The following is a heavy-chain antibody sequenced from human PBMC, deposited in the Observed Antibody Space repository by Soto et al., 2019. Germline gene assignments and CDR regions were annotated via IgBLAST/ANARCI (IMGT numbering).Heavy chain of an antibody. CDR1: GFTFSSYG. Sequence: GGSLRLSCAASGFTFSSYGMHWVRQAPGKGLEWVAVISYDGSNKYYADSVKGRFTISRDNSKNTLYLQMNSLRAEDTAVYYCAKDHLGELSLEGPFDYWGQGTLVTVSS. CDR2: ISYDGSNK. J-gene: IGHJ4*02. D-gene: IGHD3-16*02. V-gene: IGHV3-30*18. CDR3: AKDHLGELSLEGPFDY.